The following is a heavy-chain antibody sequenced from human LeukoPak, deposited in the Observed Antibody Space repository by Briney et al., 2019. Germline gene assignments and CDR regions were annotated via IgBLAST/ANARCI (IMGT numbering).Heavy chain of an antibody. CDR1: GFTFSSYA. CDR2: ISYDGSNK. Sequence: GGSLRLSCAASGFTFSSYAMHCVRQAPGKGLEWVAVISYDGSNKYYADSVKGRFTISRDNSKNTLYLQMNSLRAEDTAVYYCARLITPTTGEFDYWGQGTLVTVSS. D-gene: IGHD3-16*01. J-gene: IGHJ4*02. CDR3: ARLITPTTGEFDY. V-gene: IGHV3-30-3*01.